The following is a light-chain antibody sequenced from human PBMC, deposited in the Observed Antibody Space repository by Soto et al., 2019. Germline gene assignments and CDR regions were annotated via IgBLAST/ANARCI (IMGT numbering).Light chain of an antibody. Sequence: QSALPQPPSASGSLGQSVTISCTGTSSDVGAYDYVSWYQQHPGKAPKLMIYEINKRPSGVPDRFSGSKSGNTASLTVSGLQAEDEADYYCSSFAGSNNFPYVFGTGTKV. J-gene: IGLJ1*01. CDR2: EIN. CDR3: SSFAGSNNFPYV. CDR1: SSDVGAYDY. V-gene: IGLV2-8*01.